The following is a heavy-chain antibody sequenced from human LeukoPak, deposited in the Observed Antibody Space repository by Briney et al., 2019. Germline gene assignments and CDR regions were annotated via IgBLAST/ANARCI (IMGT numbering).Heavy chain of an antibody. V-gene: IGHV3-21*01. J-gene: IGHJ4*02. Sequence: GGSLRLSCAASGFTFSSYSMNWVRQAPGKGLEWVSSISSSSSYIYYADSVKGRFTISRDNAKNSLYLQMNSLRAEDTAVYYCARDAVGIAVYFDYWGQGTLLTVSS. D-gene: IGHD6-19*01. CDR2: ISSSSSYI. CDR3: ARDAVGIAVYFDY. CDR1: GFTFSSYS.